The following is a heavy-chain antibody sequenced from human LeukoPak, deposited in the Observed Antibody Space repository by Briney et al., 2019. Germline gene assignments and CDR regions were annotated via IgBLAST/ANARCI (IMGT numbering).Heavy chain of an antibody. D-gene: IGHD2-2*01. J-gene: IGHJ6*03. Sequence: GGSLRLSCAASGFTFSSYAMSWVRQAPGKGLEWVSGISGSGGSTYYVDAVKGRFTISRDNSKNTLYLQMNSLRAEDTAVYYCAKDAVPAVNYYYYYMDVWGKGATVTVSS. CDR1: GFTFSSYA. V-gene: IGHV3-23*01. CDR2: ISGSGGST. CDR3: AKDAVPAVNYYYYYMDV.